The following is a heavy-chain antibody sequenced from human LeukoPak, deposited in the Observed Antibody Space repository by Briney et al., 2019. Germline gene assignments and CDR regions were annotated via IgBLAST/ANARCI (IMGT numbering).Heavy chain of an antibody. J-gene: IGHJ4*02. CDR1: GFTFISYA. V-gene: IGHV3-23*01. CDR2: ISGSGGST. Sequence: GGSLRLSCAASGFTFISYAMTWVRQAPGKGLEWVSAISGSGGSTYYADSVKGRFTISRDNSKNTLYLQMNSLRAEDTAVYYCARDSKEYSYGFDYWGQGTLVTVSS. D-gene: IGHD5-18*01. CDR3: ARDSKEYSYGFDY.